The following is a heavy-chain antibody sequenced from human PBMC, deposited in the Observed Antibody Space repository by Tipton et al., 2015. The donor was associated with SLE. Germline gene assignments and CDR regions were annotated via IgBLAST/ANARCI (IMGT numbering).Heavy chain of an antibody. CDR1: GASISGHY. CDR2: IYYSRDT. V-gene: IGHV4-59*11. CDR3: SRGGASSKWLDP. D-gene: IGHD6-6*01. J-gene: IGHJ5*02. Sequence: LRLSCTVSGASISGHYYNWIRQSPGKGLEFIGYIYYSRDTNYNPSLKSRVSISVDTSKNQLSLKLTSVTAAGTAIYYCSRGGASSKWLDPWGQGTLVTVSS.